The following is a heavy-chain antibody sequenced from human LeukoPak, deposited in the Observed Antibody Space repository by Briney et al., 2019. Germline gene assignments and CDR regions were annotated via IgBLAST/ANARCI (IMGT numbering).Heavy chain of an antibody. J-gene: IGHJ6*03. CDR3: ARHKMVRGIGYYYYMDV. D-gene: IGHD3-10*01. CDR2: IYYNGST. Sequence: SETLSLTCTVSGGSISTSSYYWGWIRQPPGKGLQWIGSIYYNGSTYYNPSLKSRVIISVDTSKNQFSLKLSSVTAADTAVYYCARHKMVRGIGYYYYMDVWGKGTTVTVSS. CDR1: GGSISTSSYY. V-gene: IGHV4-39*01.